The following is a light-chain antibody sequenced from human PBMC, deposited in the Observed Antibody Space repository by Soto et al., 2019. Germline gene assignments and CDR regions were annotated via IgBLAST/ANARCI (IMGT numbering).Light chain of an antibody. Sequence: QSALTQPPSASGSPGQSVTISCTGTSSDVGGYKYVSWYQQHPGKAPKLMIFEVHKRPSGVPDRFSGSKSGNTASLTVSGLQAEDEADYYCCLYAVTFYVFGTGTKLTVL. CDR1: SSDVGGYKY. CDR2: EVH. CDR3: CLYAVTFYV. J-gene: IGLJ1*01. V-gene: IGLV2-8*01.